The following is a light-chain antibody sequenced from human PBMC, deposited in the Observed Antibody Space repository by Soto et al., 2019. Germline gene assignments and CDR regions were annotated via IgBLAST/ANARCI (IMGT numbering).Light chain of an antibody. Sequence: DIPLTQSPSTLSASVGDRVTISCRASQSINNWLAWYQHKKGKAPNLLIYEVSTLHSGVPSRFSGSGSGTEFTLTISRLRPDDFETYYCQHYSGDRATFGQGTEVDIK. CDR1: QSINNW. CDR3: QHYSGDRAT. V-gene: IGKV1-5*03. CDR2: EVS. J-gene: IGKJ1*01.